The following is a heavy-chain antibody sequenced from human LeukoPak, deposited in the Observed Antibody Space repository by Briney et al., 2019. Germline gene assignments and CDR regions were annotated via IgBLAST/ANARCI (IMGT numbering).Heavy chain of an antibody. Sequence: GGSLRLSCAASGITVSNNYMTWVRQAPGKGLEWVSAISGSGGSTYYADSVKGRFTISRDNSKNALYLQMNSLRAEDTAVYYCAKADYGDYPFDYWGQGTLVTVSS. CDR1: GITVSNNY. CDR3: AKADYGDYPFDY. CDR2: ISGSGGST. V-gene: IGHV3-23*01. D-gene: IGHD4-17*01. J-gene: IGHJ4*02.